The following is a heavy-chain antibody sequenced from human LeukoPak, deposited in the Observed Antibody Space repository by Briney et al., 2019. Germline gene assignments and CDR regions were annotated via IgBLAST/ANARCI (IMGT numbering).Heavy chain of an antibody. Sequence: ASVKVSCKVSGYTLTELSMHWVRQAPRKGLEWMGGFDPEDGETIYAQKFQGRVTMTRDTSTSTVCMELSSLRSEDTAIYYCARGYDISGAYYYYYGMDVWGQGTTVTVSS. CDR1: GYTLTELS. J-gene: IGHJ6*02. V-gene: IGHV1-24*01. CDR2: FDPEDGET. CDR3: ARGYDISGAYYYYYGMDV. D-gene: IGHD3-16*01.